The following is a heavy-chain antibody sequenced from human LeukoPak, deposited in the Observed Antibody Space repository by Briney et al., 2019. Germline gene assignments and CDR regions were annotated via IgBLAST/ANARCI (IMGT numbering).Heavy chain of an antibody. CDR1: GFTFRNAW. J-gene: IGHJ4*02. CDR3: TTSNSGYDYLFDY. D-gene: IGHD5-12*01. Sequence: GGSLRLSCAAPGFTFRNAWMSWVRQAPGKGLEWVGRKSKTDGGTTDYAAPVKGRFTISRDDSKNTLYLQMNSLKTEDTAVYYCTTSNSGYDYLFDYWGQGTLVTVSS. V-gene: IGHV3-15*01. CDR2: KSKTDGGTT.